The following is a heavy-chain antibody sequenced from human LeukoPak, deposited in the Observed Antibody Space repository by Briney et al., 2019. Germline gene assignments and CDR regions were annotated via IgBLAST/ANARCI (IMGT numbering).Heavy chain of an antibody. J-gene: IGHJ6*03. Sequence: GGSLRLSCAASGFTFSSYAMHWVRQAPGKGLEWVAVLSYDGSNKYYADSVKGRFTISRDNSKNTLYLQMNSLRAEDTAVYYCARPGEDTYSSSLYYYYYYYMDVWGKGTTVTVSS. D-gene: IGHD6-6*01. CDR1: GFTFSSYA. CDR3: ARPGEDTYSSSLYYYYYYYMDV. CDR2: LSYDGSNK. V-gene: IGHV3-30-3*01.